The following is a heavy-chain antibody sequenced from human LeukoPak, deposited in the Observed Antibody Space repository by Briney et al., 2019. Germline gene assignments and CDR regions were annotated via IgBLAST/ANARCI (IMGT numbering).Heavy chain of an antibody. CDR1: GGSISTGGYY. D-gene: IGHD3-3*01. V-gene: IGHV4-30-2*01. J-gene: IGHJ4*02. Sequence: SETLSLTCTVSGGSISTGGYYWSWIRQPPGKGLEWIGHMYHSGSTYYNPSLKGRVTISLDRSKNQFSLKLSSVTAADTAVYYCASYPYDFWSGYRYFDYWGPGTLVTVSS. CDR3: ASYPYDFWSGYRYFDY. CDR2: MYHSGST.